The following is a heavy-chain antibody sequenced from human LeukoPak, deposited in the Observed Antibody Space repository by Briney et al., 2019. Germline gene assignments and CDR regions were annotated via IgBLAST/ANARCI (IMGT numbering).Heavy chain of an antibody. J-gene: IGHJ4*02. CDR3: ARDSKEQLVLNY. D-gene: IGHD6-13*01. CDR2: IYSGGST. V-gene: IGHV3-66*01. Sequence: GGSLRLSCAASGFTVSSNYMSWVRQAPGKGLEWVSVIYSGGSTYYADSVKGRFTISRDNSKNTLYLQMNSLRAEDTAVYYCARDSKEQLVLNYWGQGTLVTVSS. CDR1: GFTVSSNY.